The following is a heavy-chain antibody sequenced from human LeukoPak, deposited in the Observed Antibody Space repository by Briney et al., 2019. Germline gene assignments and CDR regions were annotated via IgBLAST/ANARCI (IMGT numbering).Heavy chain of an antibody. V-gene: IGHV4-39*01. J-gene: IGHJ4*02. CDR3: ASRPLAVASTYFDY. Sequence: PSETLSLTCTVSGGSISSSSYYWGWIRQPPGKGLEWIGSIYYSGSTYYNPSLKSRVTISVDTSKNQFSLKLSSVTAADTAVYYCASRPLAVASTYFDYWGQGTLVTVSS. CDR2: IYYSGST. CDR1: GGSISSSSYY. D-gene: IGHD6-19*01.